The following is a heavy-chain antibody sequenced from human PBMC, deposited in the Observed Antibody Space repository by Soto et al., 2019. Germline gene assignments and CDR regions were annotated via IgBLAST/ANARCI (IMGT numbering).Heavy chain of an antibody. D-gene: IGHD3-16*02. CDR3: TTDPSITIVIIRFDY. CDR2: IKSKTDGGTT. V-gene: IGHV3-15*07. CDR1: GFSFSNAW. Sequence: PGGSLRLSCAASGFSFSNAWINWVRQVPGKGLEWVGRIKSKTDGGTTDFAAPVKGRFATSRDDSNNMVYLQMNSLKTEGTAVYYCTTDPSITIVIIRFDYWGHGTLVTVSS. J-gene: IGHJ4*01.